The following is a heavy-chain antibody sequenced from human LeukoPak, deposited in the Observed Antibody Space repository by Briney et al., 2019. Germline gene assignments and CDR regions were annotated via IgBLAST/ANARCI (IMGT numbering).Heavy chain of an antibody. J-gene: IGHJ4*02. D-gene: IGHD6-13*01. V-gene: IGHV1-69*13. CDR1: GGTFSSYA. CDR2: IIPIFGTA. Sequence: SVKVSCKASGGTFSSYAISWVRQAPGQGLEWMGGIIPIFGTANYAQKFQGRVTITADESTSTAYMELSSLRSEDTAVYYCARPCRIAAAGVGPYYFDYWGQGTLVTVSS. CDR3: ARPCRIAAAGVGPYYFDY.